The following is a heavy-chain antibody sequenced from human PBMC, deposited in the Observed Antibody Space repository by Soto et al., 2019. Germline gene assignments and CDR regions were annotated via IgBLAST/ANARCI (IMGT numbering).Heavy chain of an antibody. D-gene: IGHD4-17*01. Sequence: GGSLRLSCAASGFTFSSYAMSWVRQAPGKGLEWVSAISGSGGSTYYADSVKGRFTISRDNSKNTLYLQMNSLRAEDTAVYYCAKDKRGTVTTPYDYWGQGTLVTVSS. J-gene: IGHJ4*02. CDR2: ISGSGGST. CDR3: AKDKRGTVTTPYDY. CDR1: GFTFSSYA. V-gene: IGHV3-23*01.